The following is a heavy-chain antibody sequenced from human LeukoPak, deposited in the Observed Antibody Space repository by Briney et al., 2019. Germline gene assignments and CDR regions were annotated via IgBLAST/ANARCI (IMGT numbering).Heavy chain of an antibody. CDR3: ARREAEESGPIDY. Sequence: PGGSLRLSCAASGFTFYKSAMTWVRQAPGTGLEWVSAISGRGDFTYYADSVKGRFTTSRDNSKNMLYLQMTSLRADDTAVYYCARREAEESGPIDYWGQGTLVTVSS. CDR2: ISGRGDFT. J-gene: IGHJ4*02. D-gene: IGHD3-3*01. CDR1: GFTFYKSA. V-gene: IGHV3-23*01.